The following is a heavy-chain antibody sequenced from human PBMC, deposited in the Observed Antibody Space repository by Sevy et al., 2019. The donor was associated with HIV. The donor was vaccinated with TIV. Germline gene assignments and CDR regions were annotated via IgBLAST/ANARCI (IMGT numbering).Heavy chain of an antibody. CDR2: ITNSGSSI. CDR1: GFTFSSYE. CDR3: ARFPPQRAFDI. Sequence: GGSLRLSCTASGFTFSSYEMNWVRQAPGKGLEWVSYITNSGSSIYYSDSVRGRFTVSRDNAKNSLYLQMKSLRAEDTAVYYCARFPPQRAFDIWGQGTTVTVSS. J-gene: IGHJ3*02. V-gene: IGHV3-48*03.